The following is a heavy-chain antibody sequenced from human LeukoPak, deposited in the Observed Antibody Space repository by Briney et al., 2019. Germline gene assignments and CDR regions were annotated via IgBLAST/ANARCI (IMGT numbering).Heavy chain of an antibody. V-gene: IGHV3-48*01. J-gene: IGHJ4*02. CDR2: ISSSSSTI. D-gene: IGHD6-13*01. Sequence: GGSLRLSCAASGFAFSSYSMNWVRQAPGKGLEWVSYISSSSSTIYYADSVKGRFTISRDNAKNSLYLQMNSLRAEDTAVYYCARDRQQFDYWGQGTLVTVSS. CDR1: GFAFSSYS. CDR3: ARDRQQFDY.